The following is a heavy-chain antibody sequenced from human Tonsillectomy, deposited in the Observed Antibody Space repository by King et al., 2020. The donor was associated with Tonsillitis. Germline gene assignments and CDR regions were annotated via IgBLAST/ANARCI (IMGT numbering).Heavy chain of an antibody. CDR2: ISTNRRYI. V-gene: IGHV3-21*01. CDR3: TKDKGADYYDSGRGAFDI. CDR1: GFTFRNYD. Sequence: QLVQSGGGLVKPGGSLRLSCAASGFTFRNYDMACVRQAPGTGLEWVSSISTNRRYIYYAASLKGRFTISGDNARTSLYLDMAMLMAEDTAVYYCTKDKGADYYDSGRGAFDIWGPGTKVTVSS. J-gene: IGHJ3*02. D-gene: IGHD3-22*01.